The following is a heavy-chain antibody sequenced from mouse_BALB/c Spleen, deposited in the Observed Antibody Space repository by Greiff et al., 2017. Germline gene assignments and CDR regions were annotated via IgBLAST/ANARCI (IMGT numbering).Heavy chain of an antibody. CDR3: ARVYYGNYTWFAY. V-gene: IGHV5-6-3*01. CDR2: INSNGGST. Sequence: EVKLVESGGGLVQPGGSLKLSCAASGFTFSSYGMSWVRQTPDKRLELVATINSNGGSTYYPDSVKGRFTISRDNAKNTLYLQMSSLKSEDTAMYYCARVYYGNYTWFAYWGQGTLVTVSA. D-gene: IGHD2-1*01. CDR1: GFTFSSYG. J-gene: IGHJ3*01.